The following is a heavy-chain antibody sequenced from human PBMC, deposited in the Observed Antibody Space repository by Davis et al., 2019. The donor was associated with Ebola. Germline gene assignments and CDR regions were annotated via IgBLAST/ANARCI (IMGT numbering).Heavy chain of an antibody. CDR3: ARDRVSYHFDY. V-gene: IGHV1-46*01. Sequence: ASVKVSCKASGYTFTSYYAHWVRQAPGQGLEWMGIINPSGGTTTYAQKFQGRVTMTRDTSTNTLYMELSSLTSGDTAVYYCARDRVSYHFDYWGQGTLVTVSS. CDR2: INPSGGTT. D-gene: IGHD1-26*01. J-gene: IGHJ4*02. CDR1: GYTFTSYY.